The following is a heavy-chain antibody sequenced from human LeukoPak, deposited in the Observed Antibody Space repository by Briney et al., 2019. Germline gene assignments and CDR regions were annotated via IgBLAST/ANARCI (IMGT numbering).Heavy chain of an antibody. CDR1: DVSISSGLYY. CDR2: ISYSGTT. CDR3: ARHSSSWYYFDY. D-gene: IGHD6-13*01. Sequence: SETLSVTCSVSDVSISSGLYYWGWIRQSPGRGLEWIGSISYSGTTFYTPSLKSRGTISVDTSKSQFSLKLKSLTATDTAIYYCARHSSSWYYFDYWAQGILVTVSS. V-gene: IGHV4-39*01. J-gene: IGHJ4*02.